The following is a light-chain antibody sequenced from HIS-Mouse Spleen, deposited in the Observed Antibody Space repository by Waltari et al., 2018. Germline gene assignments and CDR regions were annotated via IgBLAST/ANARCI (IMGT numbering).Light chain of an antibody. J-gene: IGLJ2*01. V-gene: IGLV2-8*01. CDR2: EVS. Sequence: QSALTQPPSASGSPGQSVTISCTGTSSDVGSSNYVSWYQQHPGKAPNLMIYEVSKRPSGVPDRFSGSKSGNTASLTVSGLQAEDEADYYCSSYAGSNNRIFGGGTKLTVL. CDR3: SSYAGSNNRI. CDR1: SSDVGSSNY.